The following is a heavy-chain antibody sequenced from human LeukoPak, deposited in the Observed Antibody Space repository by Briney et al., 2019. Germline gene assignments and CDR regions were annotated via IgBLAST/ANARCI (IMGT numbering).Heavy chain of an antibody. CDR1: GFTFTSYY. V-gene: IGHV1-46*01. CDR3: ARLPGYWSSTACYYDY. Sequence: ASVKLSCKASGFTFTSYYMHWVRQAPGQGLEWMGMINPSGGSTSYAQEFQGRLTMTRDTSTSTVYMELSSLRAEDTAVYYCARLPGYWSSTACYYDYWGQGTLVTVSS. CDR2: INPSGGST. D-gene: IGHD2-2*01. J-gene: IGHJ4*02.